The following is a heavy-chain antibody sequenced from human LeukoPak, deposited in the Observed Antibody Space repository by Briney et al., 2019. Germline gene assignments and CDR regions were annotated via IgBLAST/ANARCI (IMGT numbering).Heavy chain of an antibody. V-gene: IGHV3-7*05. CDR2: IREDGSEE. CDR3: ARDSGLTTVTTYWDY. CDR1: GFTFSTYW. D-gene: IGHD4-17*01. J-gene: IGHJ4*02. Sequence: GGSLRLSCVSSGFTFSTYWMTWVRQAPGKGLEWVANIREDGSEEYYVDSVKGRFTVSRDNAKNSLYLQMNSLRAEDTAVYYCARDSGLTTVTTYWDYWGQGTLVTVSS.